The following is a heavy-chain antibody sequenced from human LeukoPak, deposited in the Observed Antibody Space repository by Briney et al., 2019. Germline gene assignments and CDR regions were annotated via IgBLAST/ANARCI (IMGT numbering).Heavy chain of an antibody. V-gene: IGHV3-23*01. J-gene: IGHJ4*02. CDR3: ATLYDSAGYYRTPNDS. Sequence: GGSLRLSCAASGFNFMRNAMAWVRHAPGKGLEWISAISGSGETTYYADSVKGRFTVFRDNSRHTLYLQMNSLGPEDTAMYYCATLYDSAGYYRTPNDSWGQGTLVTVSS. CDR2: ISGSGETT. CDR1: GFNFMRNA. D-gene: IGHD3-22*01.